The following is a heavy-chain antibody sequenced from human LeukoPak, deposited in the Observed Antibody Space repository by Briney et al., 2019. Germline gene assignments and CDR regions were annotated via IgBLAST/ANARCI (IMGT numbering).Heavy chain of an antibody. V-gene: IGHV4-59*12. CDR2: IYYSGST. D-gene: IGHD3-22*01. CDR1: GGSISSYY. CDR3: ARGLEHYYYDSSGYYSYFDY. J-gene: IGHJ4*02. Sequence: SETLSLTCTVSGGSISSYYWSWIRQPPGKGLEWIGYIYYSGSTNYNPSLKSRVTISVDTSKNQFSLKLSSVTAADTAVYYCARGLEHYYYDSSGYYSYFDYWGQGTLVTVSS.